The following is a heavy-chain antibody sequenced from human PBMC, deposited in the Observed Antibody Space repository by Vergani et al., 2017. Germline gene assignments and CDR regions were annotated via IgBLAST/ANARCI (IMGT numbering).Heavy chain of an antibody. V-gene: IGHV4-34*01. J-gene: IGHJ4*02. CDR1: GGSFSVYY. D-gene: IGHD5-12*01. Sequence: QVQLQQWGAGLLKPSETLCLTCGVHGGSFSVYYWSWIRQSPGKGLEWIGAINDIGTTNYNPSLRSRVTISVDTSKTQFSLRLNSVTAADTAVYFCARFRGPDIVGTAFDHWAQGTLVTVSS. CDR2: INDIGTT. CDR3: ARFRGPDIVGTAFDH.